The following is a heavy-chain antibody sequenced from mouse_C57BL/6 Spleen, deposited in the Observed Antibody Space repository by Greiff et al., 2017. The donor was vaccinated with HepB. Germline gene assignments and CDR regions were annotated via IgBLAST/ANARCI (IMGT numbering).Heavy chain of an antibody. Sequence: QVQLQQPGAELVKPGASVKLSCKASGYTFTSYWMHWVKQRPGQGLEWIGMIHPNSGSTNYNEKFKSKATLTVDKSSSTAYMQLSSLTSEDSAVYYCARSQGSYYSNFDYWGQGTTLTVSS. V-gene: IGHV1-64*01. CDR1: GYTFTSYW. D-gene: IGHD2-12*01. CDR3: ARSQGSYYSNFDY. CDR2: IHPNSGST. J-gene: IGHJ2*01.